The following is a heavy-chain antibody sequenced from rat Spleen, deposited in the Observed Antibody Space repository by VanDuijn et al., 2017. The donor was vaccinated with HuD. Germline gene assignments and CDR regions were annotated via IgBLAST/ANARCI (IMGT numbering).Heavy chain of an antibody. Sequence: EVQLVESGGGLVQPGRSLKLSCAASGFTFSNYYMAWVRQAPTKGLEWVAYISTGGGSTYYRDSVKGRFTISRDNAKSTLYLQMDSLRSEDTATYYCTTNPYSGDSSFAYWGQGTLVTVSS. CDR3: TTNPYSGDSSFAY. CDR1: GFTFSNYY. J-gene: IGHJ3*01. CDR2: ISTGGGST. D-gene: IGHD1-1*01. V-gene: IGHV5-27*01.